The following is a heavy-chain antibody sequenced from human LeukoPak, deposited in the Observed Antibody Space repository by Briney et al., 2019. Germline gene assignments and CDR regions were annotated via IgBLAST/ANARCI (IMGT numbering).Heavy chain of an antibody. CDR2: ISYDGSNK. Sequence: GRSLRLSCAASRFTFSSYTMHWVRQAPGKGLEWVAVISYDGSNKYYADSVKGRFTISRDNSKNTLYLQMNSLRAEDTAVYYCAKDVAVADLDPSAFDIWGQGTMVTVSS. CDR3: AKDVAVADLDPSAFDI. CDR1: RFTFSSYT. V-gene: IGHV3-30*04. D-gene: IGHD6-19*01. J-gene: IGHJ3*02.